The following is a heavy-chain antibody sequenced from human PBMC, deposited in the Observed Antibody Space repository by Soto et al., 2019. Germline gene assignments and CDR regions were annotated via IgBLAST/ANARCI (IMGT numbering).Heavy chain of an antibody. V-gene: IGHV3-23*01. CDR1: GFTFSSYA. D-gene: IGHD3-22*01. CDR2: ISGSGGST. J-gene: IGHJ4*02. CDR3: AKNYDSSGYYLLVDY. Sequence: PGGSLRLSCAASGFTFSSYAMSWVRQAPGKGLEWVSGISGSGGSTYYADSVKGRFPISRDNSKNTLYLQMNSLRADDTAVYYCAKNYDSSGYYLLVDYWGQGTQVTVSS.